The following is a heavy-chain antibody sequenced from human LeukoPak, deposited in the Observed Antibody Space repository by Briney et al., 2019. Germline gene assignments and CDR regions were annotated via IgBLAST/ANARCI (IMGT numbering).Heavy chain of an antibody. J-gene: IGHJ5*02. CDR2: MSGSGGNT. CDR1: GFTFSSYG. V-gene: IGHV3-23*01. CDR3: VRGGESTWS. Sequence: PGGSLRLSCAASGFTFSSYGMTWVRQAPGKGLEWVSGMSGSGGNTHYADSVKGRFTISRDNSKNTLYLQMNSLRAEDTAVYYCVRGGESTWSWGQGTLVTVSS. D-gene: IGHD2-15*01.